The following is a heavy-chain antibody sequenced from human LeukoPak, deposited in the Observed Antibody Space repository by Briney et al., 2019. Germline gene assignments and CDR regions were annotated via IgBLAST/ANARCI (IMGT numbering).Heavy chain of an antibody. V-gene: IGHV1-2*04. CDR3: ARERFLEWLPRHYGMDV. CDR2: INPNSGGT. D-gene: IGHD3-3*01. Sequence: RASVKVSCKASGYTFTGYYMHWVRQAPGQGLEWMGWINPNSGGTNYAQKFQGWVTMTRDTSISTAYMELSRLRSDDTAVYYRARERFLEWLPRHYGMDVWGQGTTVTVSS. CDR1: GYTFTGYY. J-gene: IGHJ6*02.